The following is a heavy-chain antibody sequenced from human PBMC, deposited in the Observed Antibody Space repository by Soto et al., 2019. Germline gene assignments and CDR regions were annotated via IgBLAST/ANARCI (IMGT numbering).Heavy chain of an antibody. V-gene: IGHV1-69*14. J-gene: IGHJ4*02. CDR1: GDIFSGYS. CDR3: ARALGSGYDPGDY. CDR2: IIPIFGTT. D-gene: IGHD5-12*01. Sequence: QVQLVQSGAEVKKPGSSVKVSCKTSGDIFSGYSISWVRQAPGQGLEWMGGIIPIFGTTNYAQRFHGRVTITGDKSTSTVYMALYSLTSEDPAVYFCARALGSGYDPGDYWGQGTLVTVSS.